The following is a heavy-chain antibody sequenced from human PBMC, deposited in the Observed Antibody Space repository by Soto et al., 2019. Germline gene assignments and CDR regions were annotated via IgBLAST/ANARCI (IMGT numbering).Heavy chain of an antibody. Sequence: QGQLVQSGAEVKKPGSSVKVSCKVSGGTFSAYTITWVRQAPGQGLEWMGRVVLILNIINYAPKFHGRLTITADKSARTVYMDLTSLTSEDTDVYYCARGREWFGPWGQGTLVTVSA. V-gene: IGHV1-69*02. CDR1: GGTFSAYT. CDR3: ARGREWFGP. D-gene: IGHD2-15*01. J-gene: IGHJ5*02. CDR2: VVLILNII.